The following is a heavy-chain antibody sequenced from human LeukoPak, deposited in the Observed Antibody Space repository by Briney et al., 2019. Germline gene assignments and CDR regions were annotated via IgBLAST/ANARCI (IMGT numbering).Heavy chain of an antibody. CDR2: NYPGDSDT. Sequence: GESLKISCKGSGYSFSSYWIAWVGQMPEKGLGGMGINYPGDSDTTYSPSFQRLVTISADKSISNAYLQWSSLKASDTAMDCCARRRSSTLIDFWGQGTLDTVSS. V-gene: IGHV5-51*01. CDR1: GYSFSSYW. J-gene: IGHJ4*02. D-gene: IGHD3-10*01. CDR3: ARRRSSTLIDF.